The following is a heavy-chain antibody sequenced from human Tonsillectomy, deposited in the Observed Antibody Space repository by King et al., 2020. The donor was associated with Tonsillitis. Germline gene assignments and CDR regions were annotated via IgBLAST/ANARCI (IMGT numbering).Heavy chain of an antibody. D-gene: IGHD6-19*01. CDR3: ARDRFIAVAGTGGDAFDI. V-gene: IGHV4-59*01. CDR1: GGSISSYY. J-gene: IGHJ3*02. CDR2: IYYSGST. Sequence: QLQESGPGLVKPSETLSLTCTVSGGSISSYYWSWIRQPPGKGLEWIGYIYYSGSTNYNPSLKSRVTISVDTSKNQFSLKLSSVTAADTAVYYGARDRFIAVAGTGGDAFDIWGQGTMVTVSS.